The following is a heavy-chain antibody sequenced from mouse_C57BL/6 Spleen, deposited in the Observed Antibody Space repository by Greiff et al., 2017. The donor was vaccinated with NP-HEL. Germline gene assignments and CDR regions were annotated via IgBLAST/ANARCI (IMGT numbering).Heavy chain of an antibody. CDR1: GYTFTSYW. CDR2: IYPGSGST. Sequence: QVQLQQPGAELVKPGASVKMSCKASGYTFTSYWITWVKQRPGQGLEWIGDIYPGSGSTNYNEKFKSKATLTVDKSSSTAYMQLSSLTSDDSAVYYGARWGYGNYFFDYWGQGTTLTVSS. J-gene: IGHJ2*01. D-gene: IGHD2-1*01. CDR3: ARWGYGNYFFDY. V-gene: IGHV1-55*01.